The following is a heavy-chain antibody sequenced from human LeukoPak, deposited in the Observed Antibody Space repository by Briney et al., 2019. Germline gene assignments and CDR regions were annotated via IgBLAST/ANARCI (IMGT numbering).Heavy chain of an antibody. CDR1: GYTFTSYY. D-gene: IGHD2-15*01. CDR2: INPSGGST. J-gene: IGHJ6*02. V-gene: IGHV1-46*01. Sequence: GASVKVSCKASGYTFTSYYMHWVRQAPGQGLEWMGIINPSGGSTSYAQKFQGRVTMTRDTSTSTVYMGLSSLRSEDTAVYYCAREVGYCSGGSCYSGYYYYYGMDVWGQGTTVTVSS. CDR3: AREVGYCSGGSCYSGYYYYYGMDV.